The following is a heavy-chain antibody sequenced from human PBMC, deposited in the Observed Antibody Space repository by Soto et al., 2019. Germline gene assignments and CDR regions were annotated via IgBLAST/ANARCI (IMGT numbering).Heavy chain of an antibody. D-gene: IGHD1-7*01. Sequence: QPGGSLRLSCAASGFTFDDYAMHWVRQAPGKGLEWVSGISWNSGSIGYADSVKGRFTISRDNAKNSLYLQMNSLRAEDTALYYCAKGGYNWNSYLHYWGQGT. CDR1: GFTFDDYA. CDR2: ISWNSGSI. J-gene: IGHJ4*02. V-gene: IGHV3-9*01. CDR3: AKGGYNWNSYLHY.